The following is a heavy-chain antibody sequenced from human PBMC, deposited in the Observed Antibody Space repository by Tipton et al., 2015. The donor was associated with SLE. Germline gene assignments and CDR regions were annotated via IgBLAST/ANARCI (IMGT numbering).Heavy chain of an antibody. CDR2: ISRGGETK. J-gene: IGHJ6*03. D-gene: IGHD6-6*01. CDR3: ARPGAVRRWNYYNYMDV. Sequence: SLRLSCTASGLTFSSFEIVELSWVRQAPGKGLEWISYISRGGETKYYADSVKDRFTISRDNAKSSLYLQMSSLRDEDTAVYYCARPGAVRRWNYYNYMDVWGKGTTVTVSS. CDR1: GLTFSSFE. V-gene: IGHV3-48*03.